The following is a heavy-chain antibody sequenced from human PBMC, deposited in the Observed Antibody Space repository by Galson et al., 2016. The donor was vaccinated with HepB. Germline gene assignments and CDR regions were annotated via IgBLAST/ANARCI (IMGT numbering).Heavy chain of an antibody. D-gene: IGHD1-1*01. CDR1: GFSLTTRGTC. CDR2: IDWDDNK. Sequence: PALVKPTQTLTLTCTFSGFSLTTRGTCVSWIRQPPGKALEWLALIDWDDNKYNSTSLKSRLTISKDTSKNQVVLRMTNVDPVDTGTYFCARSTSVASFDYWGQGILVSVSS. CDR3: ARSTSVASFDY. J-gene: IGHJ4*02. V-gene: IGHV2-70*13.